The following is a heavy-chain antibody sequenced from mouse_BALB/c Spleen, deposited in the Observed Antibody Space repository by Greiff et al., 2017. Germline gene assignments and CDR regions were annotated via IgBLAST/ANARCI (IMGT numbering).Heavy chain of an antibody. CDR1: GFNIKDTY. J-gene: IGHJ1*01. CDR3: ASHYGSSYGYFVV. CDR2: IDPANGNT. V-gene: IGHV14-3*02. D-gene: IGHD1-1*01. Sequence: VQLQQSGAELVKPGASVKLSCTASGFNIKDTYMHWVKQRPEQGLEWIGRIDPANGNTKYDPKFQGKATITADTSSNTAYLQLSSLTSEDTAVYYCASHYGSSYGYFVVWGAGTTVTVSS.